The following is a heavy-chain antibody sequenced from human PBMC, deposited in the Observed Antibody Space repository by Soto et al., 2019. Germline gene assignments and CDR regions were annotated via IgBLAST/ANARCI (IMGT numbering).Heavy chain of an antibody. Sequence: QVQLQESGPGLVKPSETLSLTCTVSGGSISSYYWSWIRQPPGKGLEWIGYIYYSGSTNYNPPLKSRVTISVDTSKNQFSLKLSSVTAADTAVYYCARRWGNSLDYWGQGTLVTVSS. V-gene: IGHV4-59*01. J-gene: IGHJ4*02. CDR2: IYYSGST. CDR1: GGSISSYY. CDR3: ARRWGNSLDY. D-gene: IGHD2-8*02.